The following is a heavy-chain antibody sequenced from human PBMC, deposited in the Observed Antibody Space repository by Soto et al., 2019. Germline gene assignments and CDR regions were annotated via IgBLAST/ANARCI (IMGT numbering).Heavy chain of an antibody. CDR1: GFTFSSYG. Sequence: QVQLVESGGGVVQPRRSLRLSCAASGFTFSSYGMHWVRQAPGKGLEWVAVISYDGSNKYYADSVKGRFTISRDNSKNTLYLQMNSLRAEDTAVYYCAKEVVAGNWYFDLWGRGTLVTVSS. V-gene: IGHV3-30*18. J-gene: IGHJ2*01. CDR2: ISYDGSNK. CDR3: AKEVVAGNWYFDL.